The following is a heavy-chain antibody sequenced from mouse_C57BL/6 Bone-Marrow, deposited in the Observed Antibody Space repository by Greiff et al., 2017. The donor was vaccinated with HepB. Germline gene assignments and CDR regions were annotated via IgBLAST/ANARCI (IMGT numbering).Heavy chain of an antibody. D-gene: IGHD1-1*01. Sequence: VQLKQSGAELVRPGASVKLSCTASGFNIKDDYMHWVKQRPEQGLEWIGWIDPENGDTEYASKFQGKATITADTSSNTAYLQLSSLTSEDTAVYYCTTNGPDYWGQGTTPTVSS. CDR1: GFNIKDDY. V-gene: IGHV14-4*01. CDR2: IDPENGDT. J-gene: IGHJ2*01. CDR3: TTNGPDY.